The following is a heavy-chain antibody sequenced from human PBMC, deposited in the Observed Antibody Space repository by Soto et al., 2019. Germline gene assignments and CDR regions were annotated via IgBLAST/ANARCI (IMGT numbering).Heavy chain of an antibody. CDR1: GYGFTTYG. J-gene: IGHJ4*02. Sequence: QVHLVQSGAEVKKPGASVKVSCKGSGYGFTTYGITWMRQAPGQGLEWMAWISAHNGNTNYAQKLQGRVTVTRDTSPSTAYMELRSLISDDTAVYYCARGRYWDYWGQGALVTVSS. CDR3: ARGRYWDY. CDR2: ISAHNGNT. D-gene: IGHD2-8*02. V-gene: IGHV1-18*01.